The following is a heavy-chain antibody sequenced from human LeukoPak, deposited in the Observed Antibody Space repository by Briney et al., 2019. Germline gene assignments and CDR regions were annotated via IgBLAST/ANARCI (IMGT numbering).Heavy chain of an antibody. D-gene: IGHD4-11*01. CDR2: INTSGSN. J-gene: IGHJ6*02. CDR3: ASIQSYYFGLDV. V-gene: IGHV4-61*02. CDR1: GGSISSGSYY. Sequence: SQTLSLTCTVSGGSISSGSYYWSWIRQPAGKGLEWIGRINTSGSNNYNPSLKSRVTISVDTSKNQFSLKLSSVTAADTAVYYCASIQSYYFGLDVWGQGTTVTVSS.